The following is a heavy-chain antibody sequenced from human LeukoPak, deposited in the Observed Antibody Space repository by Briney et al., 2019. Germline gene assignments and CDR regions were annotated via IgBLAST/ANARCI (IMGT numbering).Heavy chain of an antibody. CDR2: IIPISGTA. CDR3: ARGMARIAAQAYYYYYMDV. J-gene: IGHJ6*03. V-gene: IGHV1-69*06. CDR1: GGTFSSYA. Sequence: GASVKVSCKASGGTFSSYAISWVRQAPGQGLEWMGGIIPISGTANYAQKFQGRVTITADKSTSTAYMELSSLRSEDTAVYYCARGMARIAAQAYYYYYMDVWGKGTTVTVSS. D-gene: IGHD6-6*01.